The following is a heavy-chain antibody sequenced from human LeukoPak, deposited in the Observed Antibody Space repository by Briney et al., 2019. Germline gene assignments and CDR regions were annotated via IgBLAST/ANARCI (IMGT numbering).Heavy chain of an antibody. CDR2: IYWSDDK. CDR1: GFSLSSRGVG. D-gene: IGHD2-15*01. Sequence: ESGPTLVKPTQTLTLTCTFSGFSLSSRGVGVGWIRQSPGKALEWLGTIYWSDDKRYNPSLNNRLTITKDTSKNQVVLIMTNLDPVDTATYYCAHSPRCIDGKCYPEYFHPWGQGTLATVSS. J-gene: IGHJ1*01. V-gene: IGHV2-5*01. CDR3: AHSPRCIDGKCYPEYFHP.